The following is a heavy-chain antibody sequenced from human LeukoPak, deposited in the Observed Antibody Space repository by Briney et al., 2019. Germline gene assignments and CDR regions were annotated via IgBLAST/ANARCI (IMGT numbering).Heavy chain of an antibody. CDR1: GGSISSGSYY. V-gene: IGHV4-61*02. CDR2: IYTSGST. CDR3: ARAMDSSSSFYSGGSEGY. Sequence: SETLSLTCTVSGGSISSGSYYWSWIRQPAGKGLEWIGRIYTSGSTNYNPSLKSRVTISVDTSKNQFSLKLSSVTAADTAVYYCARAMDSSSSFYSGGSEGYWGQGTLVTVSS. D-gene: IGHD6-6*01. J-gene: IGHJ4*02.